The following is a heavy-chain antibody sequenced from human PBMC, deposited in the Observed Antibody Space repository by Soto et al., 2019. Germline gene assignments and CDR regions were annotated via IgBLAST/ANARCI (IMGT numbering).Heavy chain of an antibody. J-gene: IGHJ6*02. CDR1: GFTFSSYA. V-gene: IGHV3-23*01. D-gene: IGHD6-13*01. CDR3: AKEDQGIAAAGTRYYYYYGMDV. CDR2: ISGSGGST. Sequence: GGSMRLSCAASGFTFSSYAMSWVRQAQGKGLEWVSAISGSGGSTYYADSVKGRFTISRDNSKNTLYLQMNSLRAEDTAVYYCAKEDQGIAAAGTRYYYYYGMDVWGQGTTLTVSS.